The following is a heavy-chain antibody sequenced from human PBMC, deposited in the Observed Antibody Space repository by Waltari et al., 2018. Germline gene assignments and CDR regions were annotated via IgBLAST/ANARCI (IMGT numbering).Heavy chain of an antibody. CDR1: GFTFSSYA. V-gene: IGHV3-30-3*01. Sequence: GFTFSSYAMHWVRQAPGTGLEWVAVISYDGSNKYYADSVKGRFTISRDNSKNTLYLQMNSLRAEDTAVYYCARDFGGTIFGVVYYYYGMDVWGQGTTVTVSS. J-gene: IGHJ6*02. D-gene: IGHD3-3*01. CDR2: ISYDGSNK. CDR3: ARDFGGTIFGVVYYYYGMDV.